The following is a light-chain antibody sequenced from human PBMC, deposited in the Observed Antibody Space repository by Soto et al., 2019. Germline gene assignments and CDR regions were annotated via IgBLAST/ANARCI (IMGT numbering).Light chain of an antibody. CDR3: QQYDVLPYA. J-gene: IGKJ2*01. CDR1: KDIKKN. CDR2: DAS. Sequence: DIQMTQSPSSLSASVGDRISITCRASKDIKKNLNRLQQRPGTAPKLLIYDASNLETGVSSRYSGRESGTDFTLIINNLQPEDIATYYCQQYDVLPYAFGQGTKVEI. V-gene: IGKV1-33*01.